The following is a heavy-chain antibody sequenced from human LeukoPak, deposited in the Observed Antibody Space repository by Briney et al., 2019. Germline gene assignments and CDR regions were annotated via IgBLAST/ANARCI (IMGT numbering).Heavy chain of an antibody. D-gene: IGHD1-7*01. CDR2: IHYTGTT. CDR1: GVSISSHNYY. J-gene: IGHJ4*02. CDR3: ARQNLELRYFDY. V-gene: IGHV4-39*07. Sequence: SETLSLTCTVSGVSISSHNYYWAWIRQSPGKGLEWIGSIHYTGTTYYNLSLKSRVTISVDTSKNQFSLNLSSVTAADTAIHYCARQNLELRYFDYWGQGTLVTVSS.